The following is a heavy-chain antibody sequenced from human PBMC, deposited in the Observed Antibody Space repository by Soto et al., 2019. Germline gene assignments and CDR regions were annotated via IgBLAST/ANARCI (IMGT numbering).Heavy chain of an antibody. CDR2: INGRGSPT. CDR1: GFTFSIYA. V-gene: IGHV3-23*01. Sequence: EVQLLESGGGLVQPGGSLGLSCAASGFTFSIYAMSWVRQAPGKGPEWVSVINGRGSPTFYADSVKGRFTISRDNSKNTLYLQMNSLRAEDTAIYSCAKHIEGAGNWYFELWGRGTLVTVSS. CDR3: AKHIEGAGNWYFEL. J-gene: IGHJ2*01. D-gene: IGHD2-21*01.